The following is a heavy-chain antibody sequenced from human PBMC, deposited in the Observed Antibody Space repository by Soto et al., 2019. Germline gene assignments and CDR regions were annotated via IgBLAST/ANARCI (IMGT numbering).Heavy chain of an antibody. D-gene: IGHD2-2*01. J-gene: IGHJ4*02. CDR1: GYTFTSYG. CDR3: ARHADGCSSTSCYFDY. V-gene: IGHV1-18*01. CDR2: ISAYNGNT. Sequence: ASVKVSCKASGYTFTSYGISWVRQAPGQGLEWMGWISAYNGNTNYAQKLQGRVTMTTDTSTSTAYMELRSLRADDTAVYYCARHADGCSSTSCYFDYWGQGTLVTVSS.